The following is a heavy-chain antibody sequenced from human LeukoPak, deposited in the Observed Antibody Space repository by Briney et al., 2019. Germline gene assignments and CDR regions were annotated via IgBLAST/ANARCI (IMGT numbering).Heavy chain of an antibody. CDR3: ARDSQRNIVVVPAAYPNWFDP. Sequence: ASVKVSCKASGYTFAGYYMHWVRQAPGQGLEGMGGIKANSGCTNYAKQFPGRVTMTRDTSISTAYMELSRLKSDDTAVYYCARDSQRNIVVVPAAYPNWFDPWGQGTLVTVSS. J-gene: IGHJ5*02. CDR1: GYTFAGYY. V-gene: IGHV1-2*02. D-gene: IGHD2-2*01. CDR2: IKANSGCT.